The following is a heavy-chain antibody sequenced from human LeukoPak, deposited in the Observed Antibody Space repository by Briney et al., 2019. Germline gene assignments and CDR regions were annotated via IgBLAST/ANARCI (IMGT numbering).Heavy chain of an antibody. CDR3: ARAGGDTAMVTVDY. D-gene: IGHD5-18*01. CDR2: IYYSGST. V-gene: IGHV4-59*01. CDR1: GGAISSYY. J-gene: IGHJ4*02. Sequence: SETLSLTCTVSGGAISSYYWSWIRQPPGKGLEWIGYIYYSGSTNYNPSLKSRVTISVDTSKNQFSLKLSSVTAADTAVYYCARAGGDTAMVTVDYWGQGTLVTVSS.